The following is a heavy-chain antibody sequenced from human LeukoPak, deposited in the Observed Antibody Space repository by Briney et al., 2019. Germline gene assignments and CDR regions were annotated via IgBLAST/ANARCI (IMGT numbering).Heavy chain of an antibody. CDR1: GYSFTSYW. CDR2: IYPGDSDT. CDR3: ARHGATMVRGVRWFDP. J-gene: IGHJ5*02. D-gene: IGHD3-10*01. Sequence: GESLKISCKGSGYSFTSYWIGWVRQMPGKGLEWMGIIYPGDSDTRYSPSFQGQVTISADKSISTAYLQWSSLKASDTAMYYCARHGATMVRGVRWFDPWGQGTLVTVSS. V-gene: IGHV5-51*01.